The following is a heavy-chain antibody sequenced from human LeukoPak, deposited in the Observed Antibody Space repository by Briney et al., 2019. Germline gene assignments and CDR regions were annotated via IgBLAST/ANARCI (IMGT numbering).Heavy chain of an antibody. V-gene: IGHV6-1*01. CDR2: TYYRSRWHL. CDR1: GDSVSSDSAA. D-gene: IGHD3-9*01. Sequence: SQTLSLTCAISGDSVSSDSAAWSWIRQSPSRGLEWLGRTYYRSRWHLDYAVPVESRITITPDTSKHQFSLQLNSVTPEDTAVYYCARGRYFDFYDYWGQGTLVTVSS. CDR3: ARGRYFDFYDY. J-gene: IGHJ4*02.